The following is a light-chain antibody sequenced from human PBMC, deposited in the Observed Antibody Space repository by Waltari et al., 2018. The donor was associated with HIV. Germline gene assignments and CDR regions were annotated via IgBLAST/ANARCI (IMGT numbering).Light chain of an antibody. J-gene: IGLJ1*01. CDR2: DVT. CDR1: SSDGGGYDS. CDR3: CSYAGSYSYV. Sequence: QSALTQPRSVSGSPGQSVTVSCTEASSDGGGYDSVSWYQQHPGKAPKLIIYDVTKRPSGVPGRFSGSRSGDTASLTISGLQADDEADYYCCSYAGSYSYVFGAGTRVIVL. V-gene: IGLV2-11*02.